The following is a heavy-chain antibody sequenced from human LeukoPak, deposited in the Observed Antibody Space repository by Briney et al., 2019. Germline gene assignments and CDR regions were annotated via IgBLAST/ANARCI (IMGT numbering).Heavy chain of an antibody. CDR3: ARVAEAAAFDS. CDR2: ISYDGSEK. Sequence: PGGSLRLSCAASGFTFSSYAMDWVRQAPGKGLEWVAVISYDGSEKYYADSVKGRFTISRDNSKNTLYLQMNSLKPEDTAVYYCARVAEAAAFDSWGQGTLVTVSS. CDR1: GFTFSSYA. V-gene: IGHV3-30*04. D-gene: IGHD6-13*01. J-gene: IGHJ4*02.